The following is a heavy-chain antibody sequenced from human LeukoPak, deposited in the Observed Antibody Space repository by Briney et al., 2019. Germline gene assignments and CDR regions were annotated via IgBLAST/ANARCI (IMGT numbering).Heavy chain of an antibody. Sequence: GGSLRLSCAASGFTVSSNYMSWVRQAPGKGLEWVSVIYSGGSTYYADSVKGRFTISRDNSKNTLYLQMNSLRAEDTTVYYCARGRLAAVDTAMVRDLVLGYFDLWGRGTLVTVSS. CDR2: IYSGGST. D-gene: IGHD5-18*01. CDR3: ARGRLAAVDTAMVRDLVLGYFDL. CDR1: GFTVSSNY. V-gene: IGHV3-66*01. J-gene: IGHJ2*01.